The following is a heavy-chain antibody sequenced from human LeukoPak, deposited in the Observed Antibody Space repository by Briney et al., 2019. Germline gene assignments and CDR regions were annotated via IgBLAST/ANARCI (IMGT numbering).Heavy chain of an antibody. D-gene: IGHD1-26*01. Sequence: PGGSLRLSCLGSGFTFSNYGMHWVRQAPGKGLEWVAAISYDGGAEYFADSVKGRFTISRDNPKNTLYLQMNSLRAEDTAVYYCAKDRPLYSGSQHFDFWGQGTLVTVSP. J-gene: IGHJ4*02. CDR1: GFTFSNYG. CDR2: ISYDGGAE. CDR3: AKDRPLYSGSQHFDF. V-gene: IGHV3-30*18.